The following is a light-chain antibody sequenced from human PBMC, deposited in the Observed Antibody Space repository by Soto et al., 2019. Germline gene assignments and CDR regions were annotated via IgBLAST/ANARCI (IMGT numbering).Light chain of an antibody. CDR1: SSDVGAYNY. V-gene: IGLV2-14*01. J-gene: IGLJ1*01. Sequence: QSALTQPASVSGSPGQSITISCTGTSSDVGAYNYVSWYQLHPGKAPKLIISEVSNRPSGVSSSFSGSKSANTASLTISGLRAEDESDYYCSSYTRASTQVFGTGTKLTVL. CDR3: SSYTRASTQV. CDR2: EVS.